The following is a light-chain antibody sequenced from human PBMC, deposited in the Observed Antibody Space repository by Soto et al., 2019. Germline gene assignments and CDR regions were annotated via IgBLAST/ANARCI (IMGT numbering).Light chain of an antibody. V-gene: IGKV3-15*01. CDR3: HQYKNWPPWT. CDR1: QSVSSD. Sequence: ETVMTQSPATLSVSPGESATLSCRASQSVSSDLAWYQQRRGQAPRLLIYGASTRATGIPARFSGSGSGTEFTLTISSLQSEDVAVYYCHQYKNWPPWTFGQGTKVEIK. CDR2: GAS. J-gene: IGKJ1*01.